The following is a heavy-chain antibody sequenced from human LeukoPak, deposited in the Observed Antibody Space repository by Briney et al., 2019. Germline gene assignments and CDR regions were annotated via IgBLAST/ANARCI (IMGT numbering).Heavy chain of an antibody. CDR3: ARAWEICDY. CDR2: ISDSGSTI. J-gene: IGHJ4*02. D-gene: IGHD3-16*01. V-gene: IGHV3-11*01. Sequence: PGGSLRLSCAASGFTFSDYYMTWIRQAPGKGLEWVSYISDSGSTIYYADSVKGRFTISRDNAKNSLYLQMSSLRAEHTAVYYCARAWEICDYRGQGTLVTVSS. CDR1: GFTFSDYY.